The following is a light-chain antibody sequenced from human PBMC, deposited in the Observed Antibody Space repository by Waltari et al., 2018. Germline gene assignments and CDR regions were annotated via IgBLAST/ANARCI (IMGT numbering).Light chain of an antibody. V-gene: IGKV3-20*01. J-gene: IGKJ5*01. CDR2: GAS. Sequence: EIVLTQSPGTLSLSPGERATLSCRASQSVSSSYLAGYQQKPGQAPRLLIYGASSRATGIPDRFSGSGSGTDFTLTISRLEPEDFAVYYCQQYGSSPLITFGQGTRLEIK. CDR1: QSVSSSY. CDR3: QQYGSSPLIT.